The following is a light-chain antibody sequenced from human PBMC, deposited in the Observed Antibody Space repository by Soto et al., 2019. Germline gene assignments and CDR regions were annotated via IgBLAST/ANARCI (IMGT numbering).Light chain of an antibody. Sequence: EIVLTQSPATLSLSPGERATLSCRASQSVSSYLAWYQQKPGKAPRLLSYDASNKATVIPARFSCSGSGTGFTLTISSLEPDDFAVYYCQQRSNWPPRITFGQGTRLEIK. CDR1: QSVSSY. CDR2: DAS. V-gene: IGKV3-11*01. CDR3: QQRSNWPPRIT. J-gene: IGKJ5*01.